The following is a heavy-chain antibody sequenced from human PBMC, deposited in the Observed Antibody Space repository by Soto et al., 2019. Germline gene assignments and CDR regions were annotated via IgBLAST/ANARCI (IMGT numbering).Heavy chain of an antibody. CDR2: TSSSGGST. J-gene: IGHJ4*02. CDR1: GFTFSSNA. Sequence: EVPLLESGGDLVQPGGSLRLSCAASGFTFSSNALSWVRQAPGKGLEWVSATSSSGGSTYYADSVKGRFTISRDNSKNTLDRQMSSLGAEDTAVYYCAKHLSGYKCFDYWGQGTLVTVSS. D-gene: IGHD5-12*01. CDR3: AKHLSGYKCFDY. V-gene: IGHV3-23*01.